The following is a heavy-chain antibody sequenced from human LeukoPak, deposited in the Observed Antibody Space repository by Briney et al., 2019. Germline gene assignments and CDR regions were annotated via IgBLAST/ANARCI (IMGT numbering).Heavy chain of an antibody. CDR3: VRASHPGGWFDP. Sequence: SQTLSLTCAISGDSVSSNSAAWNWIRQSPSRRLEWLGRTYYRSKWFNDYAVSVKSRITINPDTSKNQFSLQLNSVTPEDTAVYYCVRASHPGGWFDPWGQGTLVTVSS. V-gene: IGHV6-1*01. D-gene: IGHD3-10*01. CDR2: TYYRSKWFN. CDR1: GDSVSSNSAA. J-gene: IGHJ5*02.